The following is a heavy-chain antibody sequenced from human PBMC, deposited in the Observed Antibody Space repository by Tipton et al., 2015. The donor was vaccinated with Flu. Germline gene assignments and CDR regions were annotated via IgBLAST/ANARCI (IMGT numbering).Heavy chain of an antibody. CDR3: ARMKYNSPQGAILTPSPGITFDY. CDR1: GGSISSGGYY. V-gene: IGHV4-31*03. CDR2: IYYSGST. J-gene: IGHJ4*02. D-gene: IGHD1-1*01. Sequence: TLSLTCTVSGGSISSGGYYWSWIRQHPGKGLEWIGYIYYSGSTYYNPSLKSRVTISVDTSKNQFSLKLSSVTAADTAVYYCARMKYNSPQGAILTPSPGITFDYWGQGTLVTVSS.